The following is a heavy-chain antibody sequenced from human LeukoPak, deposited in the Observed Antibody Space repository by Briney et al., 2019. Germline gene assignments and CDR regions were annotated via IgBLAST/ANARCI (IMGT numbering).Heavy chain of an antibody. D-gene: IGHD4-17*01. CDR2: IGTAGDT. CDR1: GFTFSSYA. V-gene: IGHV3-13*01. CDR3: ARRGYGDYLDY. J-gene: IGHJ4*02. Sequence: QAGGSLRLSCAASGFTFSSYAMSWVRQATGKGLEWVSAIGTAGDTYYPGSVKGRFTISRENAKNSLYLQMNSLRAGDTAVYYCARRGYGDYLDYWGQGTLVTVSS.